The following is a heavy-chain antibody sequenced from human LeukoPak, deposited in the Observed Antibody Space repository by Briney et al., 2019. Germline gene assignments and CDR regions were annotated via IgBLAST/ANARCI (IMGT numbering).Heavy chain of an antibody. D-gene: IGHD3-10*01. V-gene: IGHV1-18*01. Sequence: GASVKVSCKASGYTFTSYGISWVRQAPGQGLEWMGWISAYNGNTNYAQKLQGRVTITTDTSTSAAYMELRSLRSDDTAVYYCARVPALWFGELSAVYYGMDVWGQGTTVTVSS. J-gene: IGHJ6*02. CDR3: ARVPALWFGELSAVYYGMDV. CDR2: ISAYNGNT. CDR1: GYTFTSYG.